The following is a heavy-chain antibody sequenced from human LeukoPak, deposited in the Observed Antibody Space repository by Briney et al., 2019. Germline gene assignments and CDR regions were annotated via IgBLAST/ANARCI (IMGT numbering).Heavy chain of an antibody. J-gene: IGHJ6*02. CDR1: VCTFSSYA. CDR3: ARFYYDSSGGYYYYGMDV. CDR2: IIPIFGTA. Sequence: SVKVSCKASVCTFSSYAISWVRQAPGQGLEWMGGIIPIFGTANYAQKFQGRVTITADESTSTAYMELSSLRSEDTAVYYCARFYYDSSGGYYYYGMDVWGQGTTVTVSS. D-gene: IGHD3-22*01. V-gene: IGHV1-69*13.